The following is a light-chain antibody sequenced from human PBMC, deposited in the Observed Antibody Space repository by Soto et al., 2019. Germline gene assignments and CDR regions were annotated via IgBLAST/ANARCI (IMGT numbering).Light chain of an antibody. Sequence: EIVLTQSPATLSLSPGERATLSCRASQSVSNYLAWYQQKPGQAPRLLIFDVSNRATGIPPRFSGSGSGTDFSLTISSLEPEDSAIYYYQQRNFRPEITFGGGTKVEI. CDR3: QQRNFRPEIT. CDR1: QSVSNY. J-gene: IGKJ4*01. V-gene: IGKV3-11*01. CDR2: DVS.